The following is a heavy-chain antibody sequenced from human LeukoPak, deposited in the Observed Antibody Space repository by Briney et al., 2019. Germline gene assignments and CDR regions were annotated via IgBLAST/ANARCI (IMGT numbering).Heavy chain of an antibody. D-gene: IGHD5-24*01. CDR2: ISCDRSSK. CDR3: AITRDGSTKGGVFDY. V-gene: IGHV3-30*04. CDR1: GFTFSSYA. Sequence: GRSLRLSCAASGFTFSSYAMHWVRQAPGKGLEWVAVISCDRSSKYYADSVKGRFTISRDNSKNTLYLQMSSLRAEDTAVYYCAITRDGSTKGGVFDYWGQGTLVTVSS. J-gene: IGHJ4*02.